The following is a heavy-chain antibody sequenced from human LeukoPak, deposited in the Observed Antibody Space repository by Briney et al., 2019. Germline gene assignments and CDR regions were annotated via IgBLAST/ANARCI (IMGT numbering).Heavy chain of an antibody. CDR2: ISYDGSNK. J-gene: IGHJ6*03. D-gene: IGHD3-10*01. CDR3: AKDLKGYYGSGSQTGYYYMDV. V-gene: IGHV3-30*18. CDR1: GFTFSSYG. Sequence: GGSLRLSCAASGFTFSSYGMHWVRQAPGKGLEWVAVISYDGSNKYYADSVKGRVTISRDNSKNTLYLQMNSLRAEDTAVYYCAKDLKGYYGSGSQTGYYYMDVWGKGTTVTISS.